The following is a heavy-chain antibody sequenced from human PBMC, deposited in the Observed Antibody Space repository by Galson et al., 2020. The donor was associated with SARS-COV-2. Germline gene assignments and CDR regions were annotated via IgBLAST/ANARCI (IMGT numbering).Heavy chain of an antibody. J-gene: IGHJ4*02. V-gene: IGHV3-33*01. D-gene: IGHD6-19*01. CDR3: ARDGQSTSGWAFDY. Sequence: GESLKISCAASGFTFNNHAMHWVRQAPGKGLEWVAQIFYDGSNTYYVDSVKGRFTISRDNSENTVYLQMNNLSAEDTAVYYCARDGQSTSGWAFDYWGQGTLLTVSS. CDR2: IFYDGSNT. CDR1: GFTFNNHA.